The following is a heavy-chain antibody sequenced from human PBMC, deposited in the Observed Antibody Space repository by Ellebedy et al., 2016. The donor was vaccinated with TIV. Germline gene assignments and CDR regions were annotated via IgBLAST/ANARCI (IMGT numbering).Heavy chain of an antibody. Sequence: MPSETLSLTCTVSGGSISSSSYYWGWIRQPPGKGLEWIGRIYYSGSTYYNPSLKSRVTISVDTSKTQFSLKLSSVTAADTAVYYCAREPALTVTTLTGADYWGQGTLVTVSS. D-gene: IGHD4-17*01. CDR3: AREPALTVTTLTGADY. J-gene: IGHJ4*02. CDR2: IYYSGST. V-gene: IGHV4-39*01. CDR1: GGSISSSSYY.